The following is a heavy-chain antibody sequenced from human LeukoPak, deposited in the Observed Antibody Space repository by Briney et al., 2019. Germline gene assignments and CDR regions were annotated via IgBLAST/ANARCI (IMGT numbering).Heavy chain of an antibody. V-gene: IGHV3-23*01. Sequence: GGSLRLSCAASGFTFSSYAMSWVRQAPGKGLEWVSAISGSGGGTYYADSVKGRFTISRDNSKNMLYLQMNSLRAEDTAAYYCAKDFRFLEWLLFDYWGQGTLVTVSS. CDR1: GFTFSSYA. CDR3: AKDFRFLEWLLFDY. J-gene: IGHJ4*02. CDR2: ISGSGGGT. D-gene: IGHD3-3*01.